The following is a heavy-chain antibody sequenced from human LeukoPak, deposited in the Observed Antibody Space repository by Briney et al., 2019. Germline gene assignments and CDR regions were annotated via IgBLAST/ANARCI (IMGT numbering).Heavy chain of an antibody. CDR1: GGSISSYY. CDR2: IYTSGST. V-gene: IGHV4-4*07. D-gene: IGHD7-27*01. J-gene: IGHJ6*03. CDR3: ARDSVTGDHYYYYYMDV. Sequence: SETLSLTCTVSGGSISSYYWSWIRQPAGKGLEWIGRIYTSGSTNYNPSLKSRVTISVDTSKNQFSLKLSSVTAADTAVYYCARDSVTGDHYYYYYMDVWGKGTTVTVSS.